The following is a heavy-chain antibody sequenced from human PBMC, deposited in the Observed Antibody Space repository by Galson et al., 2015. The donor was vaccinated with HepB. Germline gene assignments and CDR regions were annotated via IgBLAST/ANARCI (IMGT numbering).Heavy chain of an antibody. D-gene: IGHD3-10*01. CDR3: ARGYLGSGRADN. Sequence: SETLSLTCTVTSESITSRNWWIWVRQPPGKGLEWIGEVYHTGRTNYKPSLKSRVTMSVDKSTNQFFLGLSSVTAADTAVYYCARGYLGSGRADNWGQGILVTVSS. CDR1: SESITSRNW. CDR2: VYHTGRT. V-gene: IGHV4-4*02. J-gene: IGHJ4*02.